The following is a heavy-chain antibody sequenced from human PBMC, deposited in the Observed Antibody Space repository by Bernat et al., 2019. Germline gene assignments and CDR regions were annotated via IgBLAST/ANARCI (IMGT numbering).Heavy chain of an antibody. CDR2: ISYDGNNK. CDR3: ARHGSEWSRDH. CDR1: GFTFSASG. D-gene: IGHD3-3*01. V-gene: IGHV3-33*01. J-gene: IGHJ4*02. Sequence: QVHLVESGGGVVQPGRSPRLSCAASGFTFSASGMDWVRQAPGKGLEWVSLISYDGNNKNYADSVKGRFTISRDNSKNTVYLQMDSLRAEDSAIYYCARHGSEWSRDHWGLGTLVTVSS.